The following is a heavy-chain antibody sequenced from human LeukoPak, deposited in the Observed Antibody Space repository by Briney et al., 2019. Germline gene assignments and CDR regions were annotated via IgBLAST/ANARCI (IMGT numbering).Heavy chain of an antibody. CDR2: IIPIFGTA. D-gene: IGHD3-22*01. J-gene: IGHJ4*02. Sequence: ASVKVSCKASGGTLSSYAISWVRQAPGQGLEWMGGIIPIFGTANYAQKFQGRVTITADESTSTAYMELSSLRSEDTAVYYCARVTRSGGDYYDSSGYYFDYWGQGTLVTVSS. V-gene: IGHV1-69*13. CDR1: GGTLSSYA. CDR3: ARVTRSGGDYYDSSGYYFDY.